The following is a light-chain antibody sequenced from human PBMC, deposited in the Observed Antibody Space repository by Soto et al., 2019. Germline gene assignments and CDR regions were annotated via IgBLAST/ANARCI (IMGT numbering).Light chain of an antibody. V-gene: IGLV1-51*02. CDR2: EIN. J-gene: IGLJ3*02. CDR1: SSNIGNNY. CDR3: GTWDSSLSAWV. Sequence: QSVLTQPPSVSAAPGQKVTISCSGSSSNIGNNYVSWYQQLPGTAPKLLISEINMRPPGVPDRFSGSKSGTSATLGITGLQTGDEADYYCGTWDSSLSAWVFGGGTKLTVL.